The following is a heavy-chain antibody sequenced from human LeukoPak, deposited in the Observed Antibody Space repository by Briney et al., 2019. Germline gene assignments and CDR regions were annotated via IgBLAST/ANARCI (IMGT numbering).Heavy chain of an antibody. V-gene: IGHV4-38-2*01. CDR2: MYHSGSA. J-gene: IGHJ4*02. Sequence: SETLSLTCSVSSYSISSGYYWGWIRQPPGKGLEWIGNMYHSGSAYYNPSLKSRVTISLDTSKNQFSLKLSSVTAADTAVYYCARIRGGVTPIDYWGQGTLVTVSS. CDR3: ARIRGGVTPIDY. D-gene: IGHD3-16*01. CDR1: SYSISSGYY.